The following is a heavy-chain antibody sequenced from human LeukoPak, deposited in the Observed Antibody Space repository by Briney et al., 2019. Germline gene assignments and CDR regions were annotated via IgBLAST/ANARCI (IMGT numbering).Heavy chain of an antibody. CDR3: ATVMGSSPSTAYFAY. V-gene: IGHV3-23*01. J-gene: IGHJ4*02. CDR2: ISNDGRYM. Sequence: GGSLRLSCGVSGFIFSSYAINWVRQAPGKGLEWLSAISNDGRYMYYTDSVKGRFTTSRDNSRNTVYLQMNGLRVEDTAVYYCATVMGSSPSTAYFAYWGQGTLVTVSS. CDR1: GFIFSSYA. D-gene: IGHD6-6*01.